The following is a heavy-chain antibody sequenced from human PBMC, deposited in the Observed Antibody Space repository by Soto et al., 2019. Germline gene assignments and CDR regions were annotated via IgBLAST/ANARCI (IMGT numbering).Heavy chain of an antibody. D-gene: IGHD6-13*01. J-gene: IGHJ6*02. Sequence: QVPLVESGGGVVQPGRSLRLSCAASGFTFSSYAMHWVRQAPGKGLEWVAVISYDGSNKYYADSVKGRFTISRDNSKNTLYLQMNSLRAEDTAVYYCARGKYSSSWYNYYYYGMDVWGQGTTVTVSS. CDR2: ISYDGSNK. CDR3: ARGKYSSSWYNYYYYGMDV. CDR1: GFTFSSYA. V-gene: IGHV3-30-3*01.